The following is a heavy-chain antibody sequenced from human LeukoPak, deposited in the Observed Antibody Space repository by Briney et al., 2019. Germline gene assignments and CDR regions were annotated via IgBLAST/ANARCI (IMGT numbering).Heavy chain of an antibody. CDR2: IYTSGST. V-gene: IGHV4-4*07. CDR1: GFAFSNAW. D-gene: IGHD6-19*01. J-gene: IGHJ4*02. Sequence: GSLRLSCAASGFAFSNAWMSWVRQAPGKGLEWIGRIYTSGSTNYNPSLKSRVTMSVDTSKNQFSLKLSSVTAADTAVYYCARDPGSGWYSLDYWGQGTLVTVSS. CDR3: ARDPGSGWYSLDY.